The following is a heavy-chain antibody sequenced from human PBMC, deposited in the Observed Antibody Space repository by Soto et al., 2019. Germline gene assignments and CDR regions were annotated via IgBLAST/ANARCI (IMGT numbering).Heavy chain of an antibody. Sequence: SGPTLVNPTQTLTLTSTFSGFSLSTSGMRVSWIRQPPGKALEWLARIDWDDDKFYSTSLKTRLTISKDTSKNQVVLTMTNMDPVDTATYYCARGYSSLYYFDYWGHGTLVTVSS. D-gene: IGHD6-13*01. CDR2: IDWDDDK. CDR3: ARGYSSLYYFDY. CDR1: GFSLSTSGMR. V-gene: IGHV2-70*04. J-gene: IGHJ4*01.